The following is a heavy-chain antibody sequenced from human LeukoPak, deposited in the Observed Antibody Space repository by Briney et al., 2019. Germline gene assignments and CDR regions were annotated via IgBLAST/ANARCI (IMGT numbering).Heavy chain of an antibody. V-gene: IGHV4-30-2*01. J-gene: IGHJ4*02. D-gene: IGHD3-16*01. CDR3: ARVAPGGSHALDC. Sequence: TLSLTCNVSGGSISSGGFYWSWIRQPPGVGLEWIGYIYHTGGPSSNPSLKSRVSISLDKSKNQLSLRLNSVTAADTAVYYCARVAPGGSHALDCWGQGTLVTVSS. CDR1: GGSISSGGFY. CDR2: IYHTGGP.